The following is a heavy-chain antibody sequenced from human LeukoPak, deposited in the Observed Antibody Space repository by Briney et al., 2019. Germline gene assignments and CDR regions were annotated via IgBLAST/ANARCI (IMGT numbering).Heavy chain of an antibody. D-gene: IGHD5-18*01. J-gene: IGHJ4*02. CDR1: GFTFSSYG. Sequence: GGSLRLSCAASGFTFSSYGMHWVRQPPGKGLEWVAVILSDGSKEFYTDSVKGRFTISRDNSKNTLYLQMNNLRVDDSAVYYCAREYTAMAYDYWGQGNLVTVSS. CDR3: AREYTAMAYDY. CDR2: ILSDGSKE. V-gene: IGHV3-33*01.